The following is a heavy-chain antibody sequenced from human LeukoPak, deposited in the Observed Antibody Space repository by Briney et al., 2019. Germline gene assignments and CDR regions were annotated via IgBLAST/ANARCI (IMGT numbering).Heavy chain of an antibody. Sequence: GESLKISCKGSGYSFTTYWIGWVRQMPGKGLEWMGIIYPGDSDIRYSPSFQGQVTISADKSISTAYLQWSSLTASDTAMYYCGRHLHGDLYFDYWGQGTLVTVSS. D-gene: IGHD4-17*01. J-gene: IGHJ4*02. CDR1: GYSFTTYW. CDR3: GRHLHGDLYFDY. V-gene: IGHV5-51*01. CDR2: IYPGDSDI.